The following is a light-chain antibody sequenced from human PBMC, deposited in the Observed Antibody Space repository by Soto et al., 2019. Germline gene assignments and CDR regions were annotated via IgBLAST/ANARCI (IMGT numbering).Light chain of an antibody. J-gene: IGLJ1*01. CDR1: SSDVGGYNY. Sequence: QPVLTQPASVSGSPGQSITISCTGSSSDVGGYNYVSWYQQHPGKAPKLMIYDVSNRPSGVSNRFSGSKSGNTASLTISGLQAEDEADYSCFSYSSNSILYVFGTGTKLTVL. V-gene: IGLV2-14*01. CDR3: FSYSSNSILYV. CDR2: DVS.